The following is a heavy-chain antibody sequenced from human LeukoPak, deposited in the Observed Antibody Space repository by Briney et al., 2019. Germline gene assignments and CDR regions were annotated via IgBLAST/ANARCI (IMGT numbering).Heavy chain of an antibody. CDR3: ARDRRYYDSSGYGY. Sequence: GGSLRLSCAASEFTFSGYSMNWVRQAPGKGLEWVSVIYSGGSTYYADSVKGRFTISRDNSKNTLYLQMNSLRAEDTAVYACARDRRYYDSSGYGYWGQGTLVTVSS. V-gene: IGHV3-66*01. CDR2: IYSGGST. CDR1: EFTFSGYS. J-gene: IGHJ4*02. D-gene: IGHD3-22*01.